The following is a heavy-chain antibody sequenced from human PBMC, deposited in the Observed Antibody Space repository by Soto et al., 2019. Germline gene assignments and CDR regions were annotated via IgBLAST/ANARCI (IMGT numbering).Heavy chain of an antibody. CDR1: GFTYDDYT. CDR2: ISWDGGCT. J-gene: IGHJ6*02. Sequence: TGVSLRLSCAASGFTYDDYTMHWVRQAPGKGLEWVSLISWDGGCTYYADSVKGRFTISRDNSKNSLYLQMNSLRTEDTAMYYSAKDMGCSSTSCYEYYYYYNGMYGWGQGTTVAVAS. V-gene: IGHV3-43*01. CDR3: AKDMGCSSTSCYEYYYYYNGMYG. D-gene: IGHD2-2*01.